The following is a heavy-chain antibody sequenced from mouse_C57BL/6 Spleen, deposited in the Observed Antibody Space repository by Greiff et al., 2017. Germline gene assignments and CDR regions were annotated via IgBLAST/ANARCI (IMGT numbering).Heavy chain of an antibody. V-gene: IGHV1-7*01. D-gene: IGHD2-5*01. CDR3: ARPSYSNYWYFDV. CDR1: GYTFTSYW. Sequence: QVQLQQSGAELAKPGASVKLSCKASGYTFTSYWMHWVKQRPGQGLEWIGYINPSSGYTKYNQKFKDKATLTADKSSSTAYMQLSSLTYEDSAVYYCARPSYSNYWYFDVWGTGTTVTVSS. CDR2: INPSSGYT. J-gene: IGHJ1*03.